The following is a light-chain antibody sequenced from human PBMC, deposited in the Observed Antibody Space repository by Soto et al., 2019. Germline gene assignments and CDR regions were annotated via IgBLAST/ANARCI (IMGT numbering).Light chain of an antibody. CDR3: QKYDSAPFT. CDR2: AAS. CDR1: QGISNF. Sequence: DIQMTPSPSSLSASVGDRLTITCRASQGISNFLVWYQQKPGKVPKVLIYAASTLQSGVPSRFSGSGSGTDFTLTISSLQPEDVATYYCQKYDSAPFTFGPGTKVDIK. J-gene: IGKJ3*01. V-gene: IGKV1-27*01.